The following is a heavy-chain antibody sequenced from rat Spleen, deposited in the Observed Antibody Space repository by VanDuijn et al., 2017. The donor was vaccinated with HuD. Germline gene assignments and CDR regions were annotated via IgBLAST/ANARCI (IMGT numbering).Heavy chain of an antibody. J-gene: IGHJ4*01. Sequence: EVQLVESGGGLVQPGRSLKLSCAASGFTFSDYNMAWVRQAPKKGLEWVATISYDGSSTYYRDSVKGRFTISRDNAKSTLYLQMDSLRSEDTATYYCARLRTTTGVMDAWGQGASVTVSS. D-gene: IGHD1-10*01. V-gene: IGHV5-7*01. CDR1: GFTFSDYN. CDR3: ARLRTTTGVMDA. CDR2: ISYDGSST.